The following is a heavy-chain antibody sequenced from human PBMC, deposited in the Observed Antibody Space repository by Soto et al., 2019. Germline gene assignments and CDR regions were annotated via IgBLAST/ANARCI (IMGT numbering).Heavy chain of an antibody. J-gene: IGHJ5*02. CDR3: AHRRGFLEWPEAGKTNWFDP. CDR2: IYWDDDK. CDR1: GFSLSTSGVG. Sequence: SGPTLVNPTQTLTLTCTFSGFSLSTSGVGVGWIRQPPGKALEWLALIYWDDDKRYSPSLKSRLTITKDTSKNQVVLTMTNMDPVDTATYYCAHRRGFLEWPEAGKTNWFDPWGQGTLVTVSS. D-gene: IGHD3-3*01. V-gene: IGHV2-5*02.